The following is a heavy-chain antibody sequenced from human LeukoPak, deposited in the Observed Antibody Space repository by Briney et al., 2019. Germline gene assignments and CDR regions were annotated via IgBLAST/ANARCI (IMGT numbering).Heavy chain of an antibody. J-gene: IGHJ4*02. V-gene: IGHV3-21*01. CDR3: ARDLRIAAAGRAYYFDY. CDR1: GFTFSSYS. Sequence: PGGSLRLSCAASGFTFSSYSMNWVRQAPGKGLEWVSSISSSSSYIYYADSVKGRFTISRDNAKNSLYLQMNSLRAEDTAVYYCARDLRIAAAGRAYYFDYWGQGTLVTVSS. D-gene: IGHD6-13*01. CDR2: ISSSSSYI.